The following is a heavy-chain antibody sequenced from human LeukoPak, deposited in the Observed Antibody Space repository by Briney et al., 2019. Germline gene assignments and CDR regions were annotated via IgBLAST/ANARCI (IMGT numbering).Heavy chain of an antibody. CDR3: AREPLAAYYYYYYMDV. Sequence: ASVKVSCKASGYTFTDYYMHWVRQAPGQGLEWMGWINPNSGGTNYAQKFQGRVTMTRDTSISTAYMELSRLRSDDTAVYYCAREPLAAYYYYYYMDVWGKGTTVTVSS. D-gene: IGHD2-15*01. CDR2: INPNSGGT. CDR1: GYTFTDYY. V-gene: IGHV1-2*02. J-gene: IGHJ6*03.